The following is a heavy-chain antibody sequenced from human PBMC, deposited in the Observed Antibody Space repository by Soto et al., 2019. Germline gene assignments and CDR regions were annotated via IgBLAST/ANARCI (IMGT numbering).Heavy chain of an antibody. CDR1: GGTFSSYA. Sequence: QVQLVQSGAEVQKPGASVKVSCKASGGTFSSYAISWVRQAPGQGLEWRGGIIPISDTTNYAQKFQGRVTIAAAESTSTAYMELSSLRSEDTAVYYCARSQGSSTSLEIYYYYYYGMDVWGQGTRVTVSS. D-gene: IGHD2-2*01. J-gene: IGHJ6*02. CDR2: IIPISDTT. CDR3: ARSQGSSTSLEIYYYYYYGMDV. V-gene: IGHV1-69*01.